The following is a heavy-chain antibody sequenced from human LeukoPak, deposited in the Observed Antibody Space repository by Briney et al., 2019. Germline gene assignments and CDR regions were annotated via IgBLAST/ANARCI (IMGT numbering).Heavy chain of an antibody. CDR3: ARGEDFERYYLAY. D-gene: IGHD3-9*01. V-gene: IGHV4-59*01. J-gene: IGHJ4*02. CDR1: GGSISDYY. CDR2: INYSGST. Sequence: SETLSLTCTVSGGSISDYYWSWIRQPPGKELEWIGYINYSGSTNYNPSLKSRVTISVDTSKNQFSLKLTSVTAADTAVYFCARGEDFERYYLAYWGQGTLVTVSS.